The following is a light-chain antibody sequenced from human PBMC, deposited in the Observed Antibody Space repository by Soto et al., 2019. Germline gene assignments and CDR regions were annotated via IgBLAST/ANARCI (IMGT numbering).Light chain of an antibody. CDR3: AAWDDSLNGPV. V-gene: IGLV1-44*01. Sequence: QSVLTQPPSASGTPGQRVTISCSGISSNIGSNTVNWYQQLPGTAPKLLIYSNNQRPSGVPDRFSGSKSGTSASLAISGLQSEDEADYYCAAWDDSLNGPVFGGGTQLTVL. CDR1: SSNIGSNT. J-gene: IGLJ7*01. CDR2: SNN.